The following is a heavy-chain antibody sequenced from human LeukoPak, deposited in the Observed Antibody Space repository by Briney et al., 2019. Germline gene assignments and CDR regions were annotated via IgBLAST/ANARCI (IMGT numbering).Heavy chain of an antibody. Sequence: SETLSLTCTVSGGSISSGGYYWSWIRQHPGKGLEWIVYIYYSGSTYYNPSLTSRVIISVDTSKNQFSLKLSSVTAADTAVYYCARDIGALTDGGAAFDIWGQGTMVTVSS. J-gene: IGHJ3*02. V-gene: IGHV4-31*03. D-gene: IGHD3-10*01. CDR2: IYYSGST. CDR1: GGSISSGGYY. CDR3: ARDIGALTDGGAAFDI.